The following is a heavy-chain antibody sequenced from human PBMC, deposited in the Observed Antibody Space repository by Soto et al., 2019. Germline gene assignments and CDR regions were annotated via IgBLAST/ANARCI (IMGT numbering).Heavy chain of an antibody. J-gene: IGHJ3*02. CDR3: ARGRVIMRVEI. CDR1: GYTFTGYD. D-gene: IGHD2-21*01. Sequence: ASVKVSCKASGYTFTGYDINWVRQATGQGLEWMGWMNPHSGNTNYAQQFQGRVTMTRNTSISTAYMELSSLRSEDAAMYYCARGRVIMRVEIWGQGTMVT. V-gene: IGHV1-8*01. CDR2: MNPHSGNT.